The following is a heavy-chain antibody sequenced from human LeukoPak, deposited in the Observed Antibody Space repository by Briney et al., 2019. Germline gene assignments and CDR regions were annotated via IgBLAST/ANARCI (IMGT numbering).Heavy chain of an antibody. J-gene: IGHJ3*02. V-gene: IGHV4-59*11. CDR1: DDSFSSHY. CDR3: ARDLVTVTKGFDI. CDR2: ISYIGST. D-gene: IGHD4-17*01. Sequence: SETLSFTCAVSDDSFSSHYWTWIRQPPGKGLEWIGYISYIGSTNYNPSLKSRVTISIDTSRNQFSLRLSSVTAADTAVYYCARDLVTVTKGFDIWGQGTMVSVSS.